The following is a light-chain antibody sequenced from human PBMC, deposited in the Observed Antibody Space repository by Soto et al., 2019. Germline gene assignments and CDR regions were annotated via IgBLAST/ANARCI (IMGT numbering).Light chain of an antibody. CDR3: SPYKSSSIYV. V-gene: IGLV2-23*01. J-gene: IGLJ1*01. CDR1: SSDVGGYNL. Sequence: QSVLTQPASVSGSPGQSITVSCAGTSSDVGGYNLVSWYQQHPGKAPKLIIYEGTERPSGISPRFSGSKSGNTASLTISGLQDEEEAAYYCSPYKSSSIYVFGSGTKVTVL. CDR2: EGT.